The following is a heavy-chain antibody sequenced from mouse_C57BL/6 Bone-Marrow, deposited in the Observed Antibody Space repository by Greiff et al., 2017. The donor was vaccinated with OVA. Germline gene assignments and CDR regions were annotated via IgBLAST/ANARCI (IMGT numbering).Heavy chain of an antibody. D-gene: IGHD2-5*01. J-gene: IGHJ3*01. CDR2: INPYNGGT. CDR3: ARRSGYSNYEWFAY. V-gene: IGHV1-19*01. Sequence: EVQLQQSGPVLVKPGASVKMSCKASGYTFTDYYMNWVKQSHGKSLEWIGVINPYNGGTSYNQKFKGKATLTVDKSSSTAYMELNSLTSEDSAVYYCARRSGYSNYEWFAYWGQGTLVTVSA. CDR1: GYTFTDYY.